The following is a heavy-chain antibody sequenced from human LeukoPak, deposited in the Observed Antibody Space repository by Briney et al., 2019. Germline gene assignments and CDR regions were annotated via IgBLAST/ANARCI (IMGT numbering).Heavy chain of an antibody. J-gene: IGHJ3*02. CDR3: ARALGDAFDI. CDR1: GGSISSYY. CDR2: IYYSGST. Sequence: SETLSLTCTVSGGSISSYYWSWIRQPPGKGLEWIGYIYYSGSTNYNPSLKNRVTISVDTSKNQFSLKLSSVTAADTAVYYCARALGDAFDIWGQGTMVTVSS. V-gene: IGHV4-59*01.